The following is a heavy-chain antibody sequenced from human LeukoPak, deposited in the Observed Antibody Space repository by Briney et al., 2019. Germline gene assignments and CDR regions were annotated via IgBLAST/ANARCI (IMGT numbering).Heavy chain of an antibody. CDR3: AKERGYGGNSGMGY. V-gene: IGHV3-30*18. D-gene: IGHD4-23*01. CDR1: GFTFSNYG. J-gene: IGHJ4*02. CDR2: ISYDGNNK. Sequence: GGSLRLSCAASGFTFSNYGMHWVRQAPGKGLEWVAVISYDGNNKYYADSVKGRFTISRDNSENTLYLQVNSLRPEDTAVYYCAKERGYGGNSGMGYWGQGTLVTVSS.